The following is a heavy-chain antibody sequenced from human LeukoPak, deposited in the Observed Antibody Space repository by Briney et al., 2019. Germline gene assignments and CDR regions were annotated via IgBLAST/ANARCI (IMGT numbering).Heavy chain of an antibody. J-gene: IGHJ6*02. D-gene: IGHD1-26*01. CDR2: IVVGSGNT. CDR1: GFTFTSSA. Sequence: SVKVSCKASGFTFTSSAVQWVRQARGQRLEWIGWIVVGSGNTNYAQKFQERVTITRDMSTSTAYMELSSLRSEDTAVYYCAAGRGSYGWYYYGMDVWGQGTTVTVSS. CDR3: AAGRGSYGWYYYGMDV. V-gene: IGHV1-58*01.